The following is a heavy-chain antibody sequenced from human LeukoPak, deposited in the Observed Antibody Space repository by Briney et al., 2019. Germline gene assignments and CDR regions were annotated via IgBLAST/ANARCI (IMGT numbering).Heavy chain of an antibody. J-gene: IGHJ4*02. CDR1: GFTFSSYA. Sequence: GGSLRLSCAASGFTFSSYATSWVRQAPGKGLEWVSAISGSGGSTYYADSVKGRFTISRDNSKDTLYLQMNSLRAEDTAVYYCAKDRGSSWPHGFDYWGQGTLVTVSS. CDR3: AKDRGSSWPHGFDY. V-gene: IGHV3-23*01. D-gene: IGHD6-13*01. CDR2: ISGSGGST.